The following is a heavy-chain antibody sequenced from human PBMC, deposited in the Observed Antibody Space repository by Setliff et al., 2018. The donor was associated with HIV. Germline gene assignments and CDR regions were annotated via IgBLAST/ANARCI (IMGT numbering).Heavy chain of an antibody. CDR1: GVSIVTGGFY. CDR2: VYYTGKT. V-gene: IGHV4-31*03. Sequence: SETLSLTCSVSGVSIVTGGFYYNWIRHHPGTGLEWIGTVYYTGKTYYNPSLQSRLTMSADTSKNQLYLKINSVTAADTAVYFCARPTTGVGGGAAFDIWGQGTMVTVS. D-gene: IGHD2-8*01. CDR3: ARPTTGVGGGAAFDI. J-gene: IGHJ3*02.